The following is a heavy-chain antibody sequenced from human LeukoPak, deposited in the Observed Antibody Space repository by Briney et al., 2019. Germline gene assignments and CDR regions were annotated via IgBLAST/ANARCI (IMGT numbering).Heavy chain of an antibody. Sequence: SETLSLTCAVYGGSFGGYYWSWIRQPPGKGLEWIGEINHSGSTNYNPSLKSRVTISVDTSKNQFSLKLSSVTAADTAVYYCARGPKLYGSGSYGLWYNWFDPWGQGTLVTVSS. J-gene: IGHJ5*02. V-gene: IGHV4-34*01. CDR1: GGSFGGYY. CDR3: ARGPKLYGSGSYGLWYNWFDP. CDR2: INHSGST. D-gene: IGHD3-10*01.